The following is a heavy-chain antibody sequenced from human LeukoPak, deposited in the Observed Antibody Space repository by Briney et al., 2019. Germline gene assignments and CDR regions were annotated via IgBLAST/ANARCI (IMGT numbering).Heavy chain of an antibody. CDR3: ASEIPGYCGGDCTDY. V-gene: IGHV4-34*01. CDR1: GGSFSGYY. D-gene: IGHD2-21*02. Sequence: SETLSLTCAVYGGSFSGYYWSWIRQPPGKGLEWIGEINHSGSTNYNPPLKSRVTISVDTSKNQFSLKLSSVTAADTAVYYCASEIPGYCGGDCTDYWGQGTLVTVSS. CDR2: INHSGST. J-gene: IGHJ4*02.